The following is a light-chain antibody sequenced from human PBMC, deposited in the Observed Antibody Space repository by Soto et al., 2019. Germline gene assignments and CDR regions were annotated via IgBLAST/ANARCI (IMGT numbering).Light chain of an antibody. J-gene: IGLJ2*01. CDR2: DVS. V-gene: IGLV2-11*01. Sequence: QAVVTQPRSVSGSPGQSVTISCTGTSSDVGGYNYVSWYQQHPGKAPKLMIYDVSKRPSGVPDRFSGSKSGNTASLTISGLQAEDEAYYCCCSYVGRFVVFGGGTKLTVL. CDR3: CSYVGRFVV. CDR1: SSDVGGYNY.